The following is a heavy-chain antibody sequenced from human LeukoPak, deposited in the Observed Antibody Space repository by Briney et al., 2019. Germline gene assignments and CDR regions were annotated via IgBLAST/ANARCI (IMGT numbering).Heavy chain of an antibody. Sequence: GGSLRLSCAASGFTFDDYAMHWVRQAPGKGLEWVSGISWNSGSIGYADSVKGRFTISRDNAKNSLYLQMNSLRAEDTALYYCAKDNSPFYYGSGSYGVYFQHWGQGTLVTVSS. J-gene: IGHJ1*01. CDR2: ISWNSGSI. CDR1: GFTFDDYA. V-gene: IGHV3-9*01. CDR3: AKDNSPFYYGSGSYGVYFQH. D-gene: IGHD3-10*01.